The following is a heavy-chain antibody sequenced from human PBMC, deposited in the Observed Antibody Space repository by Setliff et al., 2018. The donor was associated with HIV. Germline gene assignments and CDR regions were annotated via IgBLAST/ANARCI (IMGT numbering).Heavy chain of an antibody. CDR3: ARAPNSPSYSNVFFVDH. CDR2: IYPGDSDT. D-gene: IGHD4-4*01. Sequence: GESLKISCKGSGYSFANSWIGWVRQMPGKGLEWMGIIYPGDSDTTYSPSFQGQVTISADKSIGAAYLQWRSLKAWDTGMYFCARAPNSPSYSNVFFVDHWGQGTLVTVSS. V-gene: IGHV5-51*01. J-gene: IGHJ5*02. CDR1: GYSFANSW.